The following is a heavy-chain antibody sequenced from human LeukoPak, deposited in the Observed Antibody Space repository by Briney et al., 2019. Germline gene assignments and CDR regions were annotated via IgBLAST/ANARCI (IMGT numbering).Heavy chain of an antibody. CDR2: ISSIGGST. V-gene: IGHV3-23*01. CDR1: GFTFSSYA. Sequence: GGSLRLSCAASGFTFSSYAMNWVRQAPGKGLEWVSSISSIGGSTYYAASVKGRFTISRDSSENALYLQMNSLRSEDTAVYYCAREIRWFDPWGQGTLVTVSS. CDR3: AREIRWFDP. J-gene: IGHJ5*02.